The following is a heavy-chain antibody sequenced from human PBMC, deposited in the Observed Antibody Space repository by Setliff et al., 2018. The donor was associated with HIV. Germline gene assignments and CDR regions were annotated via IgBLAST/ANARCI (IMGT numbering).Heavy chain of an antibody. CDR3: ARSSYYDVNSPFDY. D-gene: IGHD3-16*01. CDR2: AIPMLGIA. V-gene: IGHV1-69*10. CDR1: GGTFSSYV. J-gene: IGHJ4*02. Sequence: SVKVSCKASGGTFSSYVINWVRQAPGQGPEWMGGAIPMLGIANHVHKFQGRVTITADKSTSTAYMELNSLRSEDTAVYYCARSSYYDVNSPFDYWGQGTRVTVS.